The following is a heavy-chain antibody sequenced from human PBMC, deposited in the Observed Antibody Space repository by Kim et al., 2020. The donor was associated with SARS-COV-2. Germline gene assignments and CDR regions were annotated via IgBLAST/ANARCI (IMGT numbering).Heavy chain of an antibody. CDR3: AREGGMGATGWYFDY. CDR2: IIPIFCTA. CDR1: GGTFSSYA. Sequence: SVNVSCKASGGTFSSYAISWVRQAPGQGLEWMGGIIPIFCTANYAQKFQGRVTITADESTSTAYMALSSLRSEDTAVYYCAREGGMGATGWYFDYWGQGTLLTVSS. J-gene: IGHJ4*02. D-gene: IGHD1-26*01. V-gene: IGHV1-69*13.